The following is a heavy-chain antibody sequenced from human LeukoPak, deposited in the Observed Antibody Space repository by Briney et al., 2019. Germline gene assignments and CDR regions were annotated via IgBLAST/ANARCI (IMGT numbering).Heavy chain of an antibody. CDR2: ISGSGGST. J-gene: IGHJ4*02. Sequence: GGSLRLSCAASGFTFSSYAMIWVRQAPGKGLEWVSAISGSGGSTYYADSVKGRFTISRDNSKNTLYLQMNSLRAEDTAVYYCANIVVVPAAIGYWGQGTLVTVSS. V-gene: IGHV3-23*01. D-gene: IGHD2-2*02. CDR3: ANIVVVPAAIGY. CDR1: GFTFSSYA.